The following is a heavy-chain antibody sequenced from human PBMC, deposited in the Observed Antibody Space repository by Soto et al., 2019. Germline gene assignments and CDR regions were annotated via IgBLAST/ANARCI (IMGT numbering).Heavy chain of an antibody. Sequence: EVQLVESGGGLVQPGGSLRLSCGISGFTFTSYWMHWVRQAPGKGLVWVSRINSDGSSASYADSVKGRFTISRDDAKTTLYLQMDSLRAEDTAVYFCALAPRYGMDVWGHGTTVTVSS. J-gene: IGHJ6*02. CDR3: ALAPRYGMDV. V-gene: IGHV3-74*01. CDR2: INSDGSSA. CDR1: GFTFTSYW.